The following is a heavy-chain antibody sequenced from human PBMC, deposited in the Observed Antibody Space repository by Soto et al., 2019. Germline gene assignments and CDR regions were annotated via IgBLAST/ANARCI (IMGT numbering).Heavy chain of an antibody. J-gene: IGHJ4*02. D-gene: IGHD3-22*01. Sequence: QVQLVESGGGVVQPGRSLRLSCAASGFTFSSYAMHWVRQAPGKGLEWVAVISYDGSNKYYADSVKGRFTISRDNSKNTLYLQMNSLRAEDTAVYYCAKGTRWDTYYYDSSARYYFDYWGQGTLVTVSS. CDR3: AKGTRWDTYYYDSSARYYFDY. CDR2: ISYDGSNK. V-gene: IGHV3-30*04. CDR1: GFTFSSYA.